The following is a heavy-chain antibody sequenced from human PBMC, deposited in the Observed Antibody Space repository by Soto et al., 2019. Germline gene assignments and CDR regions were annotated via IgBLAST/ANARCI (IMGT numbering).Heavy chain of an antibody. J-gene: IGHJ3*02. V-gene: IGHV1-69*01. Sequence: QVQLVQSGAEVKKPGSSVKVSCKASGGTFSSHGISWVRQAPGQGLEWMGGIIPILVTPNYAQKFQGRVTLTADEFTSTAYMELSSLRPEETAVYHCARDTRPYYFDSSGYPDAFDIWGQWTMVTVSS. CDR3: ARDTRPYYFDSSGYPDAFDI. CDR1: GGTFSSHG. D-gene: IGHD3-22*01. CDR2: IIPILVTP.